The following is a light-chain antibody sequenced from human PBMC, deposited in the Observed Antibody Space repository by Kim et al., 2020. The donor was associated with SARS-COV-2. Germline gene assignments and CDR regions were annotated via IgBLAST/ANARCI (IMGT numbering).Light chain of an antibody. V-gene: IGLV3-19*01. CDR2: GKN. CDR3: NSRDSNDNVV. Sequence: ALGQTVTITCQGDSLRSYYATWYQQKPGQAPLLVIYGKNNRPSGIPDRFSGSSSGNTASLTITGTQAGDEADYYCNSRDSNDNVVFGGGTKLTVL. J-gene: IGLJ2*01. CDR1: SLRSYY.